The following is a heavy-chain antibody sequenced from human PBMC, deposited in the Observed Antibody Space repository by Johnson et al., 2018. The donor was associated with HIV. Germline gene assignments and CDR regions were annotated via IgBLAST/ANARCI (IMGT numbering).Heavy chain of an antibody. D-gene: IGHD2-21*02. CDR3: ARRQPTRDLFALDDGFDI. Sequence: VQLVESGGGLVQPGGSLRLSCAASGFTFSSYAMHWVRQATGKGLEWVSAIGTAGDTYYPGSVKGRFTISRDNSKNTLYLQMISLRAEDTAMYYCARRQPTRDLFALDDGFDIWGQGTMVTVS. J-gene: IGHJ3*02. CDR2: IGTAGDT. V-gene: IGHV3-13*01. CDR1: GFTFSSYA.